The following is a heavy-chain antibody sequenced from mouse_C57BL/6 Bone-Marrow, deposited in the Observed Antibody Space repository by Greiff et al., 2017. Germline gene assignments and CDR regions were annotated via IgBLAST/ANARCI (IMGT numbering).Heavy chain of an antibody. CDR2: IWSGGST. V-gene: IGHV2-2*01. CDR1: GFSLTSYG. CDR3: ARGYYGSSHVYFDY. J-gene: IGHJ2*01. Sequence: QVQLKQSGPGLVQPSQSLSITCTVSGFSLTSYGVHWVRQSPGKGLEWLGVIWSGGSTDYNAAFISRLSISKDNSKSQVFFKMNSLQADDTAIYYWARGYYGSSHVYFDYWGQGTTLTVSS. D-gene: IGHD1-1*01.